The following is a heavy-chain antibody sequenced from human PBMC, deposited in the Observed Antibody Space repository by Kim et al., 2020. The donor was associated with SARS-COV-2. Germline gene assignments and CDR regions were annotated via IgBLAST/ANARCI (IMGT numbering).Heavy chain of an antibody. V-gene: IGHV3-23*01. CDR2: ISGSDGTT. D-gene: IGHD2-15*01. Sequence: GGSLRLSCAASGFTFSSYAMTWVRQAPGKGLEWVSAISGSDGTTYNAASVKGRFTISRDNSKKTLYLQMSSLRAEDTAVYYCTKDVGSGSSPAFDYWGQGTLVTVPS. CDR3: TKDVGSGSSPAFDY. CDR1: GFTFSSYA. J-gene: IGHJ4*02.